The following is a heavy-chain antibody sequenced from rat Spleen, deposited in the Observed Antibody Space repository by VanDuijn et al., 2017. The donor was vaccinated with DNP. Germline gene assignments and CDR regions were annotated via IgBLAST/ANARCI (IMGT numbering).Heavy chain of an antibody. CDR1: GFTFSNYY. CDR3: ARHRTIMPYYYAMDA. J-gene: IGHJ4*01. V-gene: IGHV5-25*01. CDR2: ISTSGSRA. D-gene: IGHD3-8*01. Sequence: EVQLVESGGGLVQPGRSLKLSCAASGFTFSNYYMAWVRQAPKKGLAWVATISTSGSRAYYHDSVKGRFTISRDHAKSSLYLQMDSLRSEDTATYYCARHRTIMPYYYAMDAWGQGASVTVSS.